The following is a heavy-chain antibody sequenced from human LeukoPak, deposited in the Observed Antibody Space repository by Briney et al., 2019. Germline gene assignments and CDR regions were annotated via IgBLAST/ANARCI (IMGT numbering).Heavy chain of an antibody. CDR1: GGSISSSN. CDR3: AKDQRWESPHYLDS. Sequence: PSETLSLTCAVSGGSISSSNWWSWVRQVPGKGLEWVSGISASGGSTYYADSVRGRFTISRDNSKNTLYVQMNSLRDEDTAVYYCAKDQRWESPHYLDSWGQGTLVTVSS. D-gene: IGHD1-26*01. J-gene: IGHJ4*02. V-gene: IGHV3-23*01. CDR2: ISASGGST.